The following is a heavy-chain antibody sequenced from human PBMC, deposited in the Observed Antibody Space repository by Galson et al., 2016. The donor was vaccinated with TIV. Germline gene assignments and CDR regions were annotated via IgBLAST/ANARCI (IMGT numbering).Heavy chain of an antibody. CDR3: SPRRAPSGTIFYS. CDR1: GFSLATNEMG. V-gene: IGHV2-5*02. J-gene: IGHJ5*01. Sequence: PALVKPTQTLTMTCDFSGFSLATNEMGVGWIRQSPGKALEWLAVIYWDGDNRYRPFPRSRLTVTQDTFNNQVVPNMTKIDPLDTGKYYCSPRRAPSGTIFYSWGPGFLVTVS. CDR2: IYWDGDN. D-gene: IGHD1-14*01.